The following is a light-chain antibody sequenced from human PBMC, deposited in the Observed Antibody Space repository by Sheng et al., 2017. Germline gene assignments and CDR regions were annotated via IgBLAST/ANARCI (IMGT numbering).Light chain of an antibody. CDR3: QQYYDSPPLT. CDR1: QGIRNS. CDR2: DAS. Sequence: DIQMTQSPSSLSASVGDRVTITCRASQGIRNSLAWYQQKPGKAPKVLVYDASTLGSGVPSRFSGSGSGTDYTLTISSLQPEDFATYYCQQYYDSPPLTFGGGTKVEIK. V-gene: IGKV1-NL1*01. J-gene: IGKJ4*01.